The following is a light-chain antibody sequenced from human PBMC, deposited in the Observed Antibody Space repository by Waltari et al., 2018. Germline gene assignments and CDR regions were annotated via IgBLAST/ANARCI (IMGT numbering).Light chain of an antibody. CDR1: LSVSGD. CDR3: QQRSNWPTT. J-gene: IGKJ1*01. Sequence: CEASLSVSGDLALYQHRPGQAPTLLIYDASNRATGIPARFSGSGSGTYFTLTISSLEPEDFAVYYCQQRSNWPTTFGQGTKVEIK. CDR2: DAS. V-gene: IGKV3-11*01.